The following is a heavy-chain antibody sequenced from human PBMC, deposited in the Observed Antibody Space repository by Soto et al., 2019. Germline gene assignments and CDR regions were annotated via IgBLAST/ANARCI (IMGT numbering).Heavy chain of an antibody. CDR2: ISAYNGNT. D-gene: IGHD4-17*01. CDR1: GYTFTSYG. J-gene: IGHJ5*02. CDR3: ARDTPPIGDYGDYVPDH. Sequence: GASVKVSCKASGYTFTSYGISWVRQAPGQGLEWMGWISAYNGNTNYAQKLQGRVTMTTDTSTSTAYMELRSLRSDDTAVYYCARDTPPIGDYGDYVPDHWGQGTLVTVSS. V-gene: IGHV1-18*01.